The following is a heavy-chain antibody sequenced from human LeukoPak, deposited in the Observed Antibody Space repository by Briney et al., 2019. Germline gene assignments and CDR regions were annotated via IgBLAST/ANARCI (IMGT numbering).Heavy chain of an antibody. J-gene: IGHJ5*02. CDR1: GFTFSSYG. Sequence: GGSLRLSCAASGFTFSSYGMHWVRQAPGKGLEWVAFIRYDGSNKYYADSVKGRFTISRDNSKNTLYLQMNSLRAEDTAVYYRAKDKKGKGYCSSTSCYTAWFDPWGQGTLVTVSS. D-gene: IGHD2-2*02. CDR2: IRYDGSNK. CDR3: AKDKKGKGYCSSTSCYTAWFDP. V-gene: IGHV3-30*02.